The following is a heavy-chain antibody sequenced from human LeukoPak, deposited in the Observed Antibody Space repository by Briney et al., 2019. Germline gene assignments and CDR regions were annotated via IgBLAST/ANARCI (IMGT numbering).Heavy chain of an antibody. CDR3: AKGDDMYYYGAGNYHPLDY. CDR2: ISWDGGST. V-gene: IGHV3-43*01. Sequence: GGSLRLSCAASGFTFDDYTMHWVRQAPGKGLEWVSLISWDGGSTYYADSVKGRFTISRDNSKNSLYLQMNSLRTEDTALYYCAKGDDMYYYGAGNYHPLDYWGQGTLVTVSS. D-gene: IGHD3-10*01. CDR1: GFTFDDYT. J-gene: IGHJ4*02.